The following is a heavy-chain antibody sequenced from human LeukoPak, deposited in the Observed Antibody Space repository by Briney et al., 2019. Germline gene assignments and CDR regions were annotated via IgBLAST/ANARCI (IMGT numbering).Heavy chain of an antibody. CDR2: TEYSGGT. V-gene: IGHV4-59*08. J-gene: IGHJ5*02. CDR1: GGSISNYH. CDR3: ARVKYSSGSTSSWFDP. Sequence: SETLSLTCTVSGGSISNYHWSWFRQPPGTGLEWIGYTEYSGGTTYNSSLKGRVTISVDTSKNQFSLKLNSVTAADTAVYYCARVKYSSGSTSSWFDPWGQGTPVAVSS. D-gene: IGHD3-10*01.